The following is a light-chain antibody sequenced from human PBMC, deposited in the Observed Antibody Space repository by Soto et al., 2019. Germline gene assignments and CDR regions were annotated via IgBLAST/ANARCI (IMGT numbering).Light chain of an antibody. Sequence: EIVLTQSPCTLSLSPGERATLSCRASQSVSSSYLAWYQQKPGQAPRLLIYDASNRATGIPARFSGSGSGTDFTLTISSLEPEDFAVYYCQQHGSWPWTFGQGTKVDIK. V-gene: IGKV3-20*01. CDR1: QSVSSSY. J-gene: IGKJ1*01. CDR2: DAS. CDR3: QQHGSWPWT.